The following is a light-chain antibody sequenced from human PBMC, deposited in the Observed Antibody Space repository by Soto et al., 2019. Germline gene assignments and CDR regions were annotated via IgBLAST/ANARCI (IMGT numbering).Light chain of an antibody. CDR1: SSDVGDYNY. V-gene: IGLV2-14*01. Sequence: QSVLTQPASVSGSPGQSITISCTGTSSDVGDYNYVSWYQQHPGKAPKLMIYDVSHRPSGVSSRFSGSKSGNTASLTISGLQAEDEADYYCASYTDSTIVMFGGATKLSVL. CDR3: ASYTDSTIVM. J-gene: IGLJ3*02. CDR2: DVS.